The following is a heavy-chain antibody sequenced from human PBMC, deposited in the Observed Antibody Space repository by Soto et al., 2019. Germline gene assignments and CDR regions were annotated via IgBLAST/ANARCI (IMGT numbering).Heavy chain of an antibody. CDR3: ARVPSIAVAY. V-gene: IGHV3-30-3*01. CDR1: GFTFSSYA. D-gene: IGHD6-19*01. J-gene: IGHJ4*02. Sequence: QVQLVESGGGVVQPGRSLRLSCAASGFTFSSYAMHWVRQAPGKGLEWVAVISYDGSNKYYADSVKGRFTISRDNSKNTLYLKMNSLRAEDTAVYYCARVPSIAVAYWGQGTLVTVSS. CDR2: ISYDGSNK.